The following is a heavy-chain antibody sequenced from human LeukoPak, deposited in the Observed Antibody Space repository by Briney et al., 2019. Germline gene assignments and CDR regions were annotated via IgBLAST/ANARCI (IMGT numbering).Heavy chain of an antibody. CDR1: GFTFSSYA. D-gene: IGHD6-13*01. CDR2: ISGSGGST. CDR3: AKESGQQQVPYPDYFDY. J-gene: IGHJ4*02. Sequence: GGSLRLSCAASGFTFSSYAMSWVRQAPGKGLEWVSAISGSGGSTYYADSVKGRFTISRDNSKNTLYLQMNSLRAEDTAVYYCAKESGQQQVPYPDYFDYWGQGTLVTVSS. V-gene: IGHV3-23*01.